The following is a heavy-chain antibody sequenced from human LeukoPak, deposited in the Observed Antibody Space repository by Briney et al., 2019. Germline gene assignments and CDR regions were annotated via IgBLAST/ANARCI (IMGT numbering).Heavy chain of an antibody. CDR2: IYYSGST. Sequence: SETLSLTCTVSGGSISSGDYYRSWIRQPPGKGLEWIGYIYYSGSTYYNPSLKSRVTISVDTSKNQFSLKLSSVTAADTAVYYCARVPRGSTVGTLPYFYYYMDVWGKGTTVIVSS. V-gene: IGHV4-30-4*08. J-gene: IGHJ6*03. CDR1: GGSISSGDYY. D-gene: IGHD1-26*01. CDR3: ARVPRGSTVGTLPYFYYYMDV.